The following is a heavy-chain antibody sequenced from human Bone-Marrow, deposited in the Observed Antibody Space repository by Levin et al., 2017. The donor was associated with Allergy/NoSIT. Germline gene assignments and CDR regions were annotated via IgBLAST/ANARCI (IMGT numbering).Heavy chain of an antibody. Sequence: PGGSLRLSCAASGFTVVSNYMSWVRQAPGKGLDWVSVMYVAGTTFYADSVKGRFTTSRDISTNTLYLQMNSLRPEDTAVYFCARGSAGYNSAYDHWGQGTLVTVS. CDR3: ARGSAGYNSAYDH. J-gene: IGHJ4*02. CDR1: GFTVVSNY. V-gene: IGHV3-53*01. D-gene: IGHD5-18*01. CDR2: MYVAGTT.